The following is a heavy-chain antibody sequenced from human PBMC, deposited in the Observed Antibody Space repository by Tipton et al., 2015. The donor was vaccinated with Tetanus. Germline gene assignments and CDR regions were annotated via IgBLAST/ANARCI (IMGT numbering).Heavy chain of an antibody. D-gene: IGHD2-8*01. Sequence: LRLSCTVSGGSISSHYWSGIRQPPGKGLEWIGEINHDGRTTYTSSLKSRVTILVDTSKKQFSLKVTSVTAADTAVYYCARGLGSMLARGGSIDSWGQGTLVTVSS. CDR3: ARGLGSMLARGGSIDS. CDR1: GGSISSHY. V-gene: IGHV4-34*01. CDR2: INHDGRT. J-gene: IGHJ5*01.